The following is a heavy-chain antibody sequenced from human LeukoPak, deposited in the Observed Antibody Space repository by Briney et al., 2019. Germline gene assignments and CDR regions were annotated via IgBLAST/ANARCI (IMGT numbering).Heavy chain of an antibody. D-gene: IGHD2-21*02. CDR1: GFTFSSYW. CDR2: INSDGSST. CDR3: VTETWWRFDH. Sequence: PGGSLRLSXAASGFTFSSYWMHWVRQAPGKGLVWVSRINSDGSSTSYADSVKGRFTISRDNSKNSLYLHLNFLRAEDTAVYYCVTETWWRFDHWGQGSLVTVSS. J-gene: IGHJ4*02. V-gene: IGHV3-74*01.